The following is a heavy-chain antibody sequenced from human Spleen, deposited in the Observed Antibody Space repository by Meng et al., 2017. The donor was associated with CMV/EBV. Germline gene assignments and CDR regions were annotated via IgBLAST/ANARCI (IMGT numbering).Heavy chain of an antibody. CDR1: GFTVSSYA. V-gene: IGHV3-30-3*01. CDR2: ISYDGTNR. J-gene: IGHJ4*02. D-gene: IGHD1-1*01. Sequence: GESLKISCAASGFTVSSYALHWVRQAPGKGLEWVAVISYDGTNRYYVDSVKGRFTVSRDNSKNTLYLQMDSLRADDTALYYCASNWADGQDGDYWGQGTLVTVSS. CDR3: ASNWADGQDGDY.